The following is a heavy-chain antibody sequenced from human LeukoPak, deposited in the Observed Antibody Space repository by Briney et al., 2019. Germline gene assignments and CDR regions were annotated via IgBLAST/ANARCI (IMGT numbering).Heavy chain of an antibody. J-gene: IGHJ5*02. V-gene: IGHV4-4*09. CDR3: ARHDSSGYYQSVNWFDP. CDR1: GGPISSYY. Sequence: SETLSLTCTVSGGPISSYYWSWIRQPPGKGLEWIGYIYTSGSTNYNPSLKSRVTISVDTSKNQFSLKLSSVTAADTAVYYCARHDSSGYYQSVNWFDPWGQGTLVTVSS. CDR2: IYTSGST. D-gene: IGHD3-22*01.